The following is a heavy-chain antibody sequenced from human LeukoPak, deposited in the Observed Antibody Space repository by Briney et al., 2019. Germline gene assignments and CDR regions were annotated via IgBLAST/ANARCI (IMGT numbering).Heavy chain of an antibody. CDR2: IYYSGST. D-gene: IGHD6-13*01. V-gene: IGHV4-39*01. CDR1: GGSISSSSYY. Sequence: SETLSLTCTVSGGSISSSSYYWGWIRQPPGKGLEWIGSIYYSGSTYYNPSLKSRVTISVDTSKNQFSLKLSSVTAADTAVYYCARHPTRIAAAGHFDYWGQGTLVTVSS. CDR3: ARHPTRIAAAGHFDY. J-gene: IGHJ4*02.